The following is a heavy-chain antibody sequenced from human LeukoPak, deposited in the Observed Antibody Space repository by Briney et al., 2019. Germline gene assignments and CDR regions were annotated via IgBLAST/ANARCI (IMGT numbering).Heavy chain of an antibody. V-gene: IGHV4-59*01. J-gene: IGHJ6*02. CDR1: DGSINSYY. CDR3: ARGRSNYYGMDV. Sequence: SETLSLTCSVSDGSINSYYWNWIQRPPGKGLEWIGYIYYNGNTNYSPSLKSQVTMSVDTSKNLFSLKVSSVTAADTAVYYCARGRSNYYGMDVWGQGTTVTVSS. D-gene: IGHD1-26*01. CDR2: IYYNGNT.